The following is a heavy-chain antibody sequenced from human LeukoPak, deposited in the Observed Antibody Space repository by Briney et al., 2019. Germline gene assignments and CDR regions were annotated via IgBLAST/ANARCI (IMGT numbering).Heavy chain of an antibody. CDR3: ARETTYYDILTGYYGGRPLDY. Sequence: GGSLRLSCAASGFTFSSYSMNWVRQAPGKGLEWVSYISSSSSTIYYADSVKGRFTISRDNAKNSLYLQMNSLRAEDTAVYYCARETTYYDILTGYYGGRPLDYWGQGTLVTVSS. D-gene: IGHD3-9*01. CDR2: ISSSSSTI. J-gene: IGHJ4*02. CDR1: GFTFSSYS. V-gene: IGHV3-48*01.